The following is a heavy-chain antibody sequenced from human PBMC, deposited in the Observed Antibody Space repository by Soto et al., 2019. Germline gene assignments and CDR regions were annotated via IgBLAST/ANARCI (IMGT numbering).Heavy chain of an antibody. V-gene: IGHV3-74*01. J-gene: IGHJ5*02. CDR3: AREFCSGGNCYTYYFDP. D-gene: IGHD2-15*01. CDR1: GLTFNRYW. CDR2: INTDGSNT. Sequence: PGGSLRLSCAASGLTFNRYWMRWVRHAPGKGLVWVSHINTDGSNTNYADSVKGRFTISRDNAKSTLFLQMNSLRDEDTAVYYCAREFCSGGNCYTYYFDPWGQGIPVTVSS.